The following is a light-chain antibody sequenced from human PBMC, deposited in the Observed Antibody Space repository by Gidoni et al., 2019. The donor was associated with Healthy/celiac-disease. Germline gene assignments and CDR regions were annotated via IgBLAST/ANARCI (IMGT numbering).Light chain of an antibody. CDR2: AAS. V-gene: IGKV1-39*01. Sequence: DIQMTQSPSSLSASVGDRVTITCRASQSISSYLNWYQQKPGKAPNRLIYAASSLQTAVPSTLSGSGSGAAFTLTISSLQPEDFAAVYCQQSYSTRVTFGQGTRVEIK. CDR1: QSISSY. CDR3: QQSYSTRVT. J-gene: IGKJ1*01.